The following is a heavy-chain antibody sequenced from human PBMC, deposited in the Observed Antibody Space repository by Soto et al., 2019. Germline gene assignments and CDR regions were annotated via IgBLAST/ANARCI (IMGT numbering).Heavy chain of an antibody. CDR2: ISYDGSNK. CDR1: GFTFSSYG. D-gene: IGHD2-15*01. CDR3: ANGYCSGGSCYSAFPAEYFQH. Sequence: QVQLVESGGGVVQPGRSLRLSCAASGFTFSSYGMHWVRQAPGKGLEWVAVISYDGSNKYYADSVKGRFTISRDNSKNTLYLQMNSLRAEDTAVYYCANGYCSGGSCYSAFPAEYFQHWGQGTLVTVSS. J-gene: IGHJ1*01. V-gene: IGHV3-30*18.